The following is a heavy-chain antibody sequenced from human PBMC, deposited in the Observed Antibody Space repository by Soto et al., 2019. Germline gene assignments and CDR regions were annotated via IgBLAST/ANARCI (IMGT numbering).Heavy chain of an antibody. D-gene: IGHD1-26*01. J-gene: IGHJ1*01. CDR2: VNHRGYT. CDR1: GGSISSGGFF. V-gene: IGHV4-39*01. Sequence: SETLSLTCSVSGGSISSGGFFWGWIRQPPGKGLEWIGSVNHRGYTYYNWSLKSRVTISVDTSKNQFSLKLSSVTAADTAVYYCARRPVGDGQYDEYFQDWGRGTLVTVSS. CDR3: ARRPVGDGQYDEYFQD.